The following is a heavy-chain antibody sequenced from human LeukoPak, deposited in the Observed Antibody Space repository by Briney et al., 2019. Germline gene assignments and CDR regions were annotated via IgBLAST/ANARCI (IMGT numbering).Heavy chain of an antibody. V-gene: IGHV3-21*01. D-gene: IGHD6-13*01. CDR3: ARDPAAAETNYYMDV. CDR2: ISSSSSYI. Sequence: PGGSLRLSCAASGFTFSSYSMNWVRQAPGNGLEWLSSISSSSSYIYYADSVKGRFTISRDNAKNSLYLQMNSLRAEDTAVYYCARDPAAAETNYYMDVWGKGTTVTVSS. CDR1: GFTFSSYS. J-gene: IGHJ6*03.